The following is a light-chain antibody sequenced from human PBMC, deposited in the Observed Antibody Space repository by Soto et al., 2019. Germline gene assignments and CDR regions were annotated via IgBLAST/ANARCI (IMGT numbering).Light chain of an antibody. J-gene: IGLJ2*01. CDR3: SSYPSSETHVL. CDR1: SSDVGYYNS. Sequence: QPVLTQPASVSGSPGQSITISCTGTSSDVGYYNSVPWYQRHPGKVPKLIIYDVSSRPSGVSNRFSGFKSGNTASLTISGLQAEDEADYYCSSYPSSETHVLFGGGTKLTVL. V-gene: IGLV2-14*03. CDR2: DVS.